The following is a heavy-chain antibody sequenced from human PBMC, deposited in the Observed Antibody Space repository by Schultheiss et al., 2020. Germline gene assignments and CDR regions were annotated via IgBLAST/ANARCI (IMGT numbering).Heavy chain of an antibody. D-gene: IGHD5-24*01. J-gene: IGHJ6*02. V-gene: IGHV3-33*08. CDR3: AREETRNYYYYGMDV. CDR2: IWYDGSNK. Sequence: GGSLRLSCAASGFTFSSYWMNWVRQAPGKGLEWVAVIWYDGSNKYYADSVKGRFTISRDNSENTLYLQMNSLRAEDTAVYYCAREETRNYYYYGMDVWGQGTTVTVSS. CDR1: GFTFSSYW.